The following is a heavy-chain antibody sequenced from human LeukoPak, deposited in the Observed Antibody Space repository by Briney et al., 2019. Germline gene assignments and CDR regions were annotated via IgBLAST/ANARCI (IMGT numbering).Heavy chain of an antibody. CDR2: IYYSGST. Sequence: ASGTLSLTCTVSGGSISSSSYYWGWIRQPPGKGLEWIGSIYYSGSTYYNPSLKSRVTISVDTSKNQFSLKLSSVTAADTAVYYCAEGVYYFDYWGQGTLVTVSS. CDR1: GGSISSSSYY. CDR3: AEGVYYFDY. V-gene: IGHV4-39*01. J-gene: IGHJ4*02. D-gene: IGHD3-16*01.